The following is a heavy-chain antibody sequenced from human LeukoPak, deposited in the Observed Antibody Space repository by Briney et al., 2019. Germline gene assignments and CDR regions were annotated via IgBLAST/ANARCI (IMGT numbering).Heavy chain of an antibody. Sequence: ASVKVSCKASGYTFTGYYMHWVRQAPGQGLEWMGWINPNSGGTNYAQKFQGRVTMTRDTSISTAYMELSRLRSDDTAVYYCARGASGVYTVTSSWFDPWGQGTLVTVSS. CDR1: GYTFTGYY. CDR2: INPNSGGT. J-gene: IGHJ5*02. CDR3: ARGASGVYTVTSSWFDP. V-gene: IGHV1-2*02. D-gene: IGHD4-17*01.